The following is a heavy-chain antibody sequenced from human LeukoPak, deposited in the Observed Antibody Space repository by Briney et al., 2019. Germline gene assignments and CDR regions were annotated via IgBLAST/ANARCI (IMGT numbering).Heavy chain of an antibody. CDR1: GGSISSYY. CDR3: ARDFYYYGSGSSLDY. D-gene: IGHD3-10*01. J-gene: IGHJ4*02. CDR2: IYTSGST. Sequence: SETLSLTCTVSGGSISSYYWSWIRQPAGKGLEWIGRIYTSGSTNYNPSLKSRVTMSVDTSKNQFSLKLSSVTAADTAVYYCARDFYYYGSGSSLDYWGQGTLVTVSS. V-gene: IGHV4-4*07.